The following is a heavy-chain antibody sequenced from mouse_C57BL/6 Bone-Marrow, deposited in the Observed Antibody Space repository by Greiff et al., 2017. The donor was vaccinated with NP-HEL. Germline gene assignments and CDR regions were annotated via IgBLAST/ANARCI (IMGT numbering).Heavy chain of an antibody. CDR1: GFTFSSYT. V-gene: IGHV5-9*01. CDR3: ARRDYDYDGDYFDY. D-gene: IGHD2-4*01. J-gene: IGHJ2*01. CDR2: ISGGGGNT. Sequence: EVQVVESGGGLVKPGGSLKLSCAASGFTFSSYTMSWVRQTPEKRLEWVATISGGGGNTYYPDSVKGRFTISRDNAKNTLYLQMSSLRSEDTALYYCARRDYDYDGDYFDYWGQGTTLTVSS.